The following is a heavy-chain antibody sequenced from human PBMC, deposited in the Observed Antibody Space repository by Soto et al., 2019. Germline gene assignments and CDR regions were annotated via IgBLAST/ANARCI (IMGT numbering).Heavy chain of an antibody. J-gene: IGHJ4*01. CDR3: AKARVMVVAGSTLDY. D-gene: IGHD6-19*01. CDR1: GYSISSGSY. CDR2: IYHGGTT. V-gene: IGHV4-38-2*02. Sequence: PSETLSLTCTVSGYSISSGSYWGWIRQPPGKGPEWIASIYHGGTTFYNPSLKSRVTVSVDKSNNQFSLKLRSVTAADTAVYYCAKARVMVVAGSTLDYWGPGTLATSPQ.